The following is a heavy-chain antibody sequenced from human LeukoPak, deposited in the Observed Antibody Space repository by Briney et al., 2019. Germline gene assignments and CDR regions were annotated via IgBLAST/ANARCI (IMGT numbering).Heavy chain of an antibody. Sequence: SGGSLRLSCAASGFTFSYYAMHWVRQAPGKGLEWVAVISYDGSNKYYADSVKGRFTISRDNSKNTLYLQMNSLRAEDTAVYYCARSVTPRVFFDYWGQGTLVTVSS. CDR1: GFTFSYYA. CDR2: ISYDGSNK. V-gene: IGHV3-30*19. J-gene: IGHJ4*02. CDR3: ARSVTPRVFFDY. D-gene: IGHD2-8*01.